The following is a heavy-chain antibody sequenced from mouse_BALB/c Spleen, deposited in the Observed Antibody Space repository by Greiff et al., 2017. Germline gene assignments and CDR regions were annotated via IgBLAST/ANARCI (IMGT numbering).Heavy chain of an antibody. D-gene: IGHD3-1*01. CDR1: GFPFPDYY. J-gene: IGHJ4*01. V-gene: IGHV7-3*02. CDR2: IRNKANGYTT. Sequence: EVQLVESGGGLVQPGGSLRLSCATSGFPFPDYYMSWVRQPPGKALEWLGFIRNKANGYTTEYSASVKGRFTISRDNSQSILYLQMNTLRAEDSATYYCARDGQLGLRNYYAMDYWGQGTSVTVSS. CDR3: ARDGQLGLRNYYAMDY.